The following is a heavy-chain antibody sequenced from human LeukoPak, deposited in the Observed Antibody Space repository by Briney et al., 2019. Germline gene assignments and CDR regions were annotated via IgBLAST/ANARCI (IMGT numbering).Heavy chain of an antibody. J-gene: IGHJ6*03. D-gene: IGHD2-2*01. CDR3: ARSVPAATYYYYYYMGV. CDR1: GYTFTGYY. CDR2: INPNSGGT. V-gene: IGHV1-2*02. Sequence: ASVKVSCKASGYTFTGYYMHWVRQAPGQGLEWMGWINPNSGGTNYAQKFQGRVTMTRDTSISTAYMELSRLRSDDTAVYYCARSVPAATYYYYYYMGVWGKGTTVTVSS.